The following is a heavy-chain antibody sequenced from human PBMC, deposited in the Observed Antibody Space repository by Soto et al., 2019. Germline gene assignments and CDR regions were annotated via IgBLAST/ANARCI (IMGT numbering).Heavy chain of an antibody. CDR2: FDPEDGET. J-gene: IGHJ6*02. Sequence: ASVKVSCKVSGYTLTELSMHCVRQAPGKGLEWMGGFDPEDGETIYAQKFQGRVTMTEDTSTDTAYMELSSLRSEDTAVYYCAATTRDYYGMDVWGQGTTVTVSS. V-gene: IGHV1-24*01. CDR3: AATTRDYYGMDV. CDR1: GYTLTELS.